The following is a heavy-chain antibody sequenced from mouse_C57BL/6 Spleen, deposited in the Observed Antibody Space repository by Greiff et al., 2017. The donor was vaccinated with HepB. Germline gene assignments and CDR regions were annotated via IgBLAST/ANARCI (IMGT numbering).Heavy chain of an antibody. J-gene: IGHJ3*01. D-gene: IGHD2-2*01. CDR2: IYWDDDK. V-gene: IGHV8-12*01. CDR3: ARPIYYGYDDVAWFAY. CDR1: GFSLSTSGMG. Sequence: QVTLKVCGPGILQSSQTLSLTCSFSGFSLSTSGMGVSWIRQPSGKGLEWLAHIYWDDDKRYNPSLKSRLTISKDTSRNQVFLKITSVDTADTATYYCARPIYYGYDDVAWFAYWGQGTLVTVSA.